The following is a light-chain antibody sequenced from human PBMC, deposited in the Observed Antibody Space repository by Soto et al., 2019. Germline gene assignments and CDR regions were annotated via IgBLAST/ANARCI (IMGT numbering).Light chain of an antibody. CDR3: QQYDNWPPFT. CDR1: QSVSSN. CDR2: GAS. J-gene: IGKJ2*01. V-gene: IGKV3-15*01. Sequence: EIVMTQSPATLSVSPGERATLSCRAGQSVSSNLAWYQQKPGQAPRLLIYGASTRATGIPARFSGSGSGTEFTLTINSLQSEDVAVYYCQQYDNWPPFTFGQGTKLEIK.